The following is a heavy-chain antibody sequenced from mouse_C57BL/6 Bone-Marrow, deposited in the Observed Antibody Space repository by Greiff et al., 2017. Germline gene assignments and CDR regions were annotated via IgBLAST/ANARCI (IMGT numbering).Heavy chain of an antibody. CDR1: GFTFTDYY. Sequence: DVMLVESGGGLVQPGGSLSLSCAASGFTFTDYYMSWVRQPPGKALEWMGFIRNKANGYTTEHSASVKGRFTISRDNSQSILYLQMNALRAEDGATYYCARYCGYDGFAYWGQGTLVTVSA. J-gene: IGHJ3*01. V-gene: IGHV7-3*01. CDR3: ARYCGYDGFAY. CDR2: IRNKANGYTT. D-gene: IGHD2-2*01.